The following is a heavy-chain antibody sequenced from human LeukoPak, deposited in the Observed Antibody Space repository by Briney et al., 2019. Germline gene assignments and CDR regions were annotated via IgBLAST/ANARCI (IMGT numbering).Heavy chain of an antibody. J-gene: IGHJ6*03. CDR3: ARDELLWFGELGGNYMDV. V-gene: IGHV1-69*04. CDR1: GGTFSSYA. Sequence: SVKVSCKASGGTFSSYAISWVRQAPGQGLEWMERIIPILGIANYAQKFQGRVTITADKSTSTAYMELSSLRSEDTAVYYCARDELLWFGELGGNYMDVWGKGTTVTVSS. D-gene: IGHD3-10*01. CDR2: IIPILGIA.